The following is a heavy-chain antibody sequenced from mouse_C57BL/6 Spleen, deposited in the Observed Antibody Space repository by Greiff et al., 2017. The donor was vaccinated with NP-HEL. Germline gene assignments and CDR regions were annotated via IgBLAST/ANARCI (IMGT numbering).Heavy chain of an antibody. CDR2: ISSGGDYI. D-gene: IGHD1-1*01. CDR1: GFTFSSYA. Sequence: EVKLMESGEGLVKPGGSLKLSCAASGFTFSSYAMSWVRQTPEKRLEWVAYISSGGDYIYYADTVKGRFTISRDNARNTLYLQMSSLKSEDTAMYYCTRDGGYGSSYGTMDYWGQGTSVTVSS. V-gene: IGHV5-9-1*02. CDR3: TRDGGYGSSYGTMDY. J-gene: IGHJ4*01.